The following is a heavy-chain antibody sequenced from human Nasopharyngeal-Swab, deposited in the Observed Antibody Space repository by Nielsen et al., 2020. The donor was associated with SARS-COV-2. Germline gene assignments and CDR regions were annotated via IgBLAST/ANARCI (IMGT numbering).Heavy chain of an antibody. Sequence: GESLKISCAASGFTFSSYDMHWVRQAPGKGLEWVAVVSHDGSNKYYADSVKGRFTISRDNSKNTLFLQMSSLRGEDTAVYYCVHCSGGSCYSGLDHWGQGTLVTVSS. V-gene: IGHV3-30*03. CDR3: VHCSGGSCYSGLDH. CDR1: GFTFSSYD. J-gene: IGHJ4*02. D-gene: IGHD2-15*01. CDR2: VSHDGSNK.